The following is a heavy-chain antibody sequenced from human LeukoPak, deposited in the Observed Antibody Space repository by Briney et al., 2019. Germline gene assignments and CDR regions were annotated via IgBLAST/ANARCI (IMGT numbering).Heavy chain of an antibody. CDR2: INSNSGGT. Sequence: GASVKVSCKASGDTFTGYYIHWVRQAPGQGLEWIGWINSNSGGTRSVQKFQGRVTLTRDTSISTAYMELSTLTSDDTAVYYCARENCSGGRCYFALEIWGQGTMVTVSS. CDR3: ARENCSGGRCYFALEI. J-gene: IGHJ3*02. V-gene: IGHV1-2*02. CDR1: GDTFTGYY. D-gene: IGHD2-15*01.